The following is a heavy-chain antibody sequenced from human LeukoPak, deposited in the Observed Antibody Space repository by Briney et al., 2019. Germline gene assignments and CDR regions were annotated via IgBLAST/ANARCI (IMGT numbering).Heavy chain of an antibody. Sequence: GGSLSLYCAASGFTFTGSAMTWVRQAPGKGLEWVATITGSDDATYYADFVKRRFIISRDLSKNMVQLLMHSRGVEDTAIYYGAKGPWLNNGYHPDCRGQGTLVTVSS. CDR3: AKGPWLNNGYHPDC. CDR2: ITGSDDAT. V-gene: IGHV3-23*01. D-gene: IGHD5-18*01. J-gene: IGHJ4*02. CDR1: GFTFTGSA.